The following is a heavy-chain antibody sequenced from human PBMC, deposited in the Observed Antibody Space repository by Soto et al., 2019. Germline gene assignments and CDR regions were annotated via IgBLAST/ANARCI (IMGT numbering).Heavy chain of an antibody. Sequence: SETLSLTCTVSGGSISSYYWSWIRQPPGKGLEWIGYIYYSGSTNYNPSLKSRVTISVDTSKNQFSLKLSSVTAADTAVYYCARASSSSGHVDYYYYYMDVWGKGTTVTVSS. CDR3: ARASSSSGHVDYYYYYMDV. V-gene: IGHV4-59*01. CDR1: GGSISSYY. J-gene: IGHJ6*03. CDR2: IYYSGST. D-gene: IGHD6-6*01.